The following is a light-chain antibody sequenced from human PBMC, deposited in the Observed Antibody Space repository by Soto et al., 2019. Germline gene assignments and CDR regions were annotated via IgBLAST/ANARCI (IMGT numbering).Light chain of an antibody. CDR2: DVT. CDR3: CSYAGSYTFSYV. Sequence: QSALTQTRSVSGSPGQSVTISCTGSSSDIGNYNFVSWYQLHPGKAPKLMIYDVTKRPSGVPDRFSGSKSGNTASLTISGLQAEDEADYYCCSYAGSYTFSYVFGTGTKVTVL. CDR1: SSDIGNYNF. J-gene: IGLJ1*01. V-gene: IGLV2-11*01.